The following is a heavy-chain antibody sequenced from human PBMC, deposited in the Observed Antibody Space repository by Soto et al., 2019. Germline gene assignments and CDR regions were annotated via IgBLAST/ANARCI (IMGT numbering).Heavy chain of an antibody. Sequence: TSETLSLTCTVSGGSISSYYWSWIRQPPGKGLEWIGYIYYSGSTNYNPSLKSRVTISVDTSKNQFSLKLSSVTAADTAVYYCARTAWDIVVVPAAIQYYYYMDVWGKGTTVTVSS. CDR1: GGSISSYY. CDR2: IYYSGST. D-gene: IGHD2-2*01. J-gene: IGHJ6*03. CDR3: ARTAWDIVVVPAAIQYYYYMDV. V-gene: IGHV4-59*08.